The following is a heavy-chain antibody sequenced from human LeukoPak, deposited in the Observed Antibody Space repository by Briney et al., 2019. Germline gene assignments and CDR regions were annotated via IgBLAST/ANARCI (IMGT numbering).Heavy chain of an antibody. CDR2: ISSSSSYI. Sequence: GGSLRLSCAASGFTFSSYSMNWVRQAPGKGLEWVSSISSSSSYIYYADSVKGRFTISRDNAKNSLYLQMNSLRAEDTAVYYCAKDGVDIVVVVAATPGYYYMDVWGKGTTVTISS. V-gene: IGHV3-21*01. D-gene: IGHD2-15*01. J-gene: IGHJ6*03. CDR1: GFTFSSYS. CDR3: AKDGVDIVVVVAATPGYYYMDV.